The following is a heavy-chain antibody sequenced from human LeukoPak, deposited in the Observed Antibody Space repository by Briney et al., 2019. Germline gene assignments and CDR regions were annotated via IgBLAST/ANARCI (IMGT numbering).Heavy chain of an antibody. CDR3: ARERLHHGGSGYTYRYFNL. CDR2: INNSGST. Sequence: SETLSLTCTVSGGSISSYYWSWIRQPAGKGLEWIGRINNSGSTNHNPSLKSRVTMSVDTSKNQFSLKLSSVTAADTAVYYCARERLHHGGSGYTYRYFNLWGHGRLVTVSS. CDR1: GGSISSYY. V-gene: IGHV4-4*07. D-gene: IGHD3-22*01. J-gene: IGHJ2*01.